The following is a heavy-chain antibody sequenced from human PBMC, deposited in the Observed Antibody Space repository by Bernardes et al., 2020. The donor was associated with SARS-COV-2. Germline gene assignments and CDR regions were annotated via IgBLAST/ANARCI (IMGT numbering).Heavy chain of an antibody. CDR3: AKAPGSGWSSDYFDS. CDR2: IGAGGDT. D-gene: IGHD6-19*01. J-gene: IGHJ4*02. CDR1: GFTFSSCA. Sequence: GGSLRLSCAASGFTFSSCAMSWVRQAPGKGLEWFSHIGAGGDTNYADSVEGRFIVSRDNSKNTLFLQMSSLRAEDTALYYCAKAPGSGWSSDYFDSWGQGTLLTVSS. V-gene: IGHV3-23*01.